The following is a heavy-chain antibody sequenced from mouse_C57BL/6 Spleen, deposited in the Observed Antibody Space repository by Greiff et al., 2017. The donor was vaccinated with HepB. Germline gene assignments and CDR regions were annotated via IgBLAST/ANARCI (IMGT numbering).Heavy chain of an antibody. CDR3: ARHGLSNGGYFDV. CDR2: ISGGGGNT. D-gene: IGHD2-5*01. V-gene: IGHV5-9*01. Sequence: EVQVVESGGGLVKPGGSLKLSCAASGFTFSSYTMSWVRQTPEKRLEWVATISGGGGNTYYTDSVKGRFTISRDNAKNTLYLQMSSLRSEDTALYYCARHGLSNGGYFDVWGTGTTVTVSS. J-gene: IGHJ1*03. CDR1: GFTFSSYT.